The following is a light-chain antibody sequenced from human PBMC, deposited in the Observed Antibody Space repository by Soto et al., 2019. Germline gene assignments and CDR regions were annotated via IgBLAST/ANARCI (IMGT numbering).Light chain of an antibody. CDR2: EAS. CDR1: QFISTW. V-gene: IGKV1-5*01. CDR3: QQYTTYPWT. J-gene: IGKJ1*01. Sequence: DIPMTQSPSNLSASVGDRVTITCRASQFISTWMAWYQQKPGKAPKLQISEASSLDSGVRSRFSGDVSGTDFTLTISAPQPDDFATHSGQQYTTYPWTFGQGTTLDIK.